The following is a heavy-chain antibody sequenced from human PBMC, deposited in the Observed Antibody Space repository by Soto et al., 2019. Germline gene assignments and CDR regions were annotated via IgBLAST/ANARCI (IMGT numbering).Heavy chain of an antibody. J-gene: IGHJ3*02. V-gene: IGHV4-31*03. CDR2: IYYIGST. CDR3: GRFYMVRGVMGAFDI. CDR1: GGSISSGGYY. Sequence: QVQLQESGPGLVKPSQTLSLTCTVSGGSISSGGYYWSWIRQHPGKGLEWIGYIYYIGSTYYNPPLRSRGSISVDTSKNEFSLKLSSVTAADTAVYYCGRFYMVRGVMGAFDIWGQGTMVTVSS. D-gene: IGHD3-10*01.